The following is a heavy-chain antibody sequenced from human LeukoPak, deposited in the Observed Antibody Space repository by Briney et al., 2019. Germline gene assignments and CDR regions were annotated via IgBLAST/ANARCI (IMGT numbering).Heavy chain of an antibody. J-gene: IGHJ4*02. CDR2: IYSGGST. V-gene: IGHV3-66*01. CDR3: ARAYSSWYQNFDY. CDR1: GFTVSSNY. Sequence: GGSLRLSCAASGFTVSSNYMSWVRQAPGKGLEWVSVIYSGGSTYYADSVKGRFTISRDNSKNTLYLQMNSLRAEDTAVYYCARAYSSWYQNFDYWGQGTLVTVSS. D-gene: IGHD6-13*01.